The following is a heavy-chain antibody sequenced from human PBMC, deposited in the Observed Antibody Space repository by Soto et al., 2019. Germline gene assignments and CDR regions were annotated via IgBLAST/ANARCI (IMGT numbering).Heavy chain of an antibody. Sequence: PSETLSLTCSVSGYSINGGYYWGWIRQAPGKGLEWIGSIYHRGATYYTPSFKTRATISLDTSKNQFTLRLTSVTAADTAVYYCARVGPWVPYYYDSSPYTFENWFDPWGQGTLVTVSS. CDR3: ARVGPWVPYYYDSSPYTFENWFDP. CDR2: IYHRGAT. CDR1: GYSINGGYY. V-gene: IGHV4-38-2*02. J-gene: IGHJ5*02. D-gene: IGHD3-22*01.